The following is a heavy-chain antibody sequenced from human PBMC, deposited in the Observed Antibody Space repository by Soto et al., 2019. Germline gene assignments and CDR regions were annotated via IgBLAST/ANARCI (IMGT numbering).Heavy chain of an antibody. CDR3: ARVSGSYYYGMDV. CDR2: IYHSGST. J-gene: IGHJ6*02. V-gene: IGHV4-4*02. D-gene: IGHD1-26*01. Sequence: QVQLQESGPGLVKPSGTLSLTCAVSGGSISSSNWWSWVRQPPGKGLEWIGEIYHSGSTNYNPSLKSRVTIAVDTSRNQFSLKLSSVTAADTAVYFCARVSGSYYYGMDVWGQGTTVTFSS. CDR1: GGSISSSNW.